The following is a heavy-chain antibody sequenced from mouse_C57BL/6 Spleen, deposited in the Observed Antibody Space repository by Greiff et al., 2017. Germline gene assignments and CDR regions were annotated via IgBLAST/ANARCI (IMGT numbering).Heavy chain of an antibody. Sequence: VKLVESGPGLVQPSQSLSITCTVSGFSLTSYGVHWVRQSPGKGLEWLGVIWSGGSTDYNAAFISRLSISKDNSKSQVFFKMNSLQADDTAIYYCAIYYSNYSYAMDYWGQGTSVTVSS. V-gene: IGHV2-2*01. J-gene: IGHJ4*01. D-gene: IGHD2-5*01. CDR2: IWSGGST. CDR1: GFSLTSYG. CDR3: AIYYSNYSYAMDY.